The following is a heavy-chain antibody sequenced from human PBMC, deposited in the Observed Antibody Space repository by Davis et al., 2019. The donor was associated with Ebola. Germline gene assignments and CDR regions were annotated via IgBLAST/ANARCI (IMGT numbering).Heavy chain of an antibody. CDR3: ARDGVIVLVPAAMPDYYYYGMDF. CDR2: ISGGAT. V-gene: IGHV3-53*01. Sequence: GESLKISCDASGFTVSNTHMSWVRQAPGKGLEWVSGISGGATHYAHSVKGRFTISSDNAKNSLYLQMNSLRAEDTAVYYCARDGVIVLVPAAMPDYYYYGMDFWGQGTTVTVSS. J-gene: IGHJ6*02. CDR1: GFTVSNTH. D-gene: IGHD2-2*01.